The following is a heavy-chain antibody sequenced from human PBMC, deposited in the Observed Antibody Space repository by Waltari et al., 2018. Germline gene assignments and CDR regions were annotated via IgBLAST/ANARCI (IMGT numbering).Heavy chain of an antibody. J-gene: IGHJ3*02. CDR3: ARDREGIAFDI. Sequence: QVQLQESGPGLVKPSGTLSLTCAVSGGSISSSNWWSWVRQHPGKGLEWIGESYHIGSHNYTPSLKSRVTISVDKSKIQFSLKLSSVTAADTAVYYCARDREGIAFDIWGQGTMVTVSS. V-gene: IGHV4-4*02. CDR2: SYHIGSH. CDR1: GGSISSSNW. D-gene: IGHD1-26*01.